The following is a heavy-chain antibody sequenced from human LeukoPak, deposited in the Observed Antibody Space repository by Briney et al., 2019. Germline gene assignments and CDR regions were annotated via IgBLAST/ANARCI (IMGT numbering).Heavy chain of an antibody. V-gene: IGHV2-5*01. CDR2: IYWNEYK. Sequence: SGPTLVKPTQTLTLTCTFSGFSLSTSGVSVGWIRQPPGKALQWLALIYWNEYKHYSPSLKSRLTITNIAKDTSKSQVVLTMTNMDPVDTATYYCAHRLGRYGRNEFDYWGQGTLVTVSS. CDR1: GFSLSTSGVS. J-gene: IGHJ4*02. D-gene: IGHD1-14*01. CDR3: AHRLGRYGRNEFDY.